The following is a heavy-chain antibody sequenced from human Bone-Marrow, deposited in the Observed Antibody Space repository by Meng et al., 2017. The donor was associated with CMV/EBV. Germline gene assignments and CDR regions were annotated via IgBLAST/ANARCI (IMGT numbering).Heavy chain of an antibody. CDR3: ARDRVVGLCSDGQCRSWFDP. V-gene: IGHV3-21*01. D-gene: IGHD2-15*01. Sequence: GESLKISCAASGFSFSTYSMNWVRQAPGKGLEWVSSISGSGKYIFNADSVKGRFTISRDNAKNTLFLQMNSKRAEDKGVYYCARDRVVGLCSDGQCRSWFDPWGQGTLVTVSS. CDR1: GFSFSTYS. CDR2: ISGSGKYI. J-gene: IGHJ5*02.